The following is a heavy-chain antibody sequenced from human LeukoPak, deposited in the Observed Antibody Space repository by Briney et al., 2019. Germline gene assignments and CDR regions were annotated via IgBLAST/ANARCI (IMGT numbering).Heavy chain of an antibody. J-gene: IGHJ5*02. CDR3: ARDLAYNWFDP. CDR1: GFTFSSYW. Sequence: SGGSLRLSCAASGFTFSSYWTHWVRQAPGKGLVGVSRINSDGRSTSYADSVKGRFTISRDNAKNTLYLQMNSLRAEDTAVYYCARDLAYNWFDPWGQGTLVTVSS. CDR2: INSDGRST. V-gene: IGHV3-74*01. D-gene: IGHD3-16*01.